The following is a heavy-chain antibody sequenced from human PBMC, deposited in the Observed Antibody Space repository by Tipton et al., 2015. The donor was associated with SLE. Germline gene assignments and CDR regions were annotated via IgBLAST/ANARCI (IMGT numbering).Heavy chain of an antibody. CDR3: ARGIAYYFDF. Sequence: TLSLTCTVSGDSISSGGYHWNWIRQPAGNGLEWIGRIYATGSAYYNPSLNSRVTISVDTSKNQFSLRLSSVTAADTAVYYCARGIAYYFDFWGQGTLVTVSS. CDR1: GDSISSGGYH. V-gene: IGHV4-61*02. CDR2: IYATGSA. J-gene: IGHJ4*02. D-gene: IGHD6-13*01.